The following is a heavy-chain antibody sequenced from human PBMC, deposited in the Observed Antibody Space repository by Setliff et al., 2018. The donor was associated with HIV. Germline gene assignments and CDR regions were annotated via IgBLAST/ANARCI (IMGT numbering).Heavy chain of an antibody. V-gene: IGHV4-61*09. D-gene: IGHD3-16*01. CDR2: IQTSGST. CDR3: KITALNYYYYGMDV. Sequence: ASETLSLTCTVSGGSISSGSYYWSWIRQPAGKGLEWIGHIQTSGSTNYNPSLKSRVTISIDTSKNQFSLKLSSVTAADTAVYYCKITALNYYYYGMDVWGHGTTVTVSS. J-gene: IGHJ6*02. CDR1: GGSISSGSYY.